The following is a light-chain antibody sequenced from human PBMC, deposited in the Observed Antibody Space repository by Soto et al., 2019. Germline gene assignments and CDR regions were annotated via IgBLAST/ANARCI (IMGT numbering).Light chain of an antibody. Sequence: EIVLTQSPGTLSLSPGERATLSCRASQSVSSSYLAWYQQKPGQAPRLLIYGASSRATGIPVRFSGSGSGTEFTLTISSLQSEDYAVYFCQQYHVWPKWTFGQGTKVDIK. CDR2: GAS. CDR3: QQYHVWPKWT. V-gene: IGKV3-20*01. J-gene: IGKJ1*01. CDR1: QSVSSSY.